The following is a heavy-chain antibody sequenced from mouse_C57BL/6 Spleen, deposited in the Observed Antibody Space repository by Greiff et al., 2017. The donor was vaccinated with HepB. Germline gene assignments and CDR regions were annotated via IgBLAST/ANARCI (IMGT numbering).Heavy chain of an antibody. Sequence: QVHVKQPGAELVRPGPSVKLSCKASGYTFTSYWMHWVKQRPGQGLEWIGVIDPSDSYTNYNQKFKGKATLTVDTSSSTAYMQLSSLTSEDSAVYYCANYGSSYFDYWGQGTTLTVSS. CDR1: GYTFTSYW. D-gene: IGHD1-1*01. V-gene: IGHV1-59*01. CDR2: IDPSDSYT. J-gene: IGHJ2*01. CDR3: ANYGSSYFDY.